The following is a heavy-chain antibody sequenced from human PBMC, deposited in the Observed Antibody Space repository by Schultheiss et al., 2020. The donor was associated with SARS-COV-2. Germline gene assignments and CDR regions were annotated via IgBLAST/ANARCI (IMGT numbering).Heavy chain of an antibody. J-gene: IGHJ3*02. D-gene: IGHD5-18*01. CDR3: AREGRTDTAMVHDAFDI. CDR1: GFTFNNYS. Sequence: GGSLRLSCAASGFTFNNYSMNWVRQTPGKGLEWVSSISSSSSYIYYADSVKGRFTISRDNAKNSLYLQMNSLRAEDTAVYYCAREGRTDTAMVHDAFDIWGQGTMVTVSS. CDR2: ISSSSSYI. V-gene: IGHV3-21*01.